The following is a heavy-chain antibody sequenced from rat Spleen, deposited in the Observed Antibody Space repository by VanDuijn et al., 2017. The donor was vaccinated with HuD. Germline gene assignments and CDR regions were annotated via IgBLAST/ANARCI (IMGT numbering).Heavy chain of an antibody. CDR1: GFTFNNYW. CDR2: ITNTGGST. CDR3: ARRGILRPIGGYFDY. Sequence: EVQLVESGGGLVQPGRSLKLSCVASGFTFNNYWMTWIRQAPGKGLEWVASITNTGGSTYYPDSVKGRFTISRDNAKSTLYLQMNSLRSEDTATYYCARRGILRPIGGYFDYWGQGVMVTVSS. V-gene: IGHV5-31*01. J-gene: IGHJ2*01. D-gene: IGHD1-6*01.